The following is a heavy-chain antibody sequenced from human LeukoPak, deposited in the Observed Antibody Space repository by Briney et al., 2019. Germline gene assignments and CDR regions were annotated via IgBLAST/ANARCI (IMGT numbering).Heavy chain of an antibody. CDR2: LSTDSTRE. Sequence: GGSLRLSCAASGFTFKSHWMHWVRQSPGKGLVWVSRLSTDSTRENYADSVKGRFPVSRDNAKNTLYLQLNSLRVDDTAVYYCARGERRGPLDYWGQGTLVTVSS. J-gene: IGHJ4*02. D-gene: IGHD1-1*01. CDR1: GFTFKSHW. CDR3: ARGERRGPLDY. V-gene: IGHV3-74*01.